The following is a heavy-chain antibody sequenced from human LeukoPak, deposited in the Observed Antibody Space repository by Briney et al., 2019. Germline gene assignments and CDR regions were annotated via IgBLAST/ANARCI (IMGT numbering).Heavy chain of an antibody. J-gene: IGHJ3*02. CDR3: AREVVVVAARKAPDAFDI. CDR1: GYSFTTYW. D-gene: IGHD2-15*01. CDR2: IYPGDSDT. V-gene: IGHV5-51*01. Sequence: GESLKISCKGSGYSFTTYWIGWVRQMPGKGLEWMGIIYPGDSDTRYSPSFQGQVTISADKSISTAYLQWSSLKASDTAMYYCAREVVVVAARKAPDAFDIWGQGTMVTVSS.